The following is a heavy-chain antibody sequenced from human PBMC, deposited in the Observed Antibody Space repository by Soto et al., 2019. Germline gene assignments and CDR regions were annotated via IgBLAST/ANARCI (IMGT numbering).Heavy chain of an antibody. CDR2: ITGGADNT. CDR1: ECAYRGDP. D-gene: IGHD6-19*01. J-gene: IGHJ5*02. V-gene: IGHV3-23*01. Sequence: GGSVRLCVVAAECAYRGDPMILDSQAPGKGLEWVSTITGGADNTHYADSVKGRFTISRDNSRNTVSLQMNSLRVEDTAVYHCAKGRLEVAAPYTWFDPWGLGTLVTVSS. CDR3: AKGRLEVAAPYTWFDP.